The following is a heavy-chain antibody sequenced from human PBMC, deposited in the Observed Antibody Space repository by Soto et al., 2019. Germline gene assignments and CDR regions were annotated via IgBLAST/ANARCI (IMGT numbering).Heavy chain of an antibody. CDR2: ISYDGSNK. CDR1: GFTFSSYG. J-gene: IGHJ4*02. D-gene: IGHD1-26*01. V-gene: IGHV3-30*18. CDR3: AKDGIVGATTAALIDY. Sequence: GGSLRLSCAASGFTFSSYGMHWVRQAPGKGLEWVAVISYDGSNKYYADSVKGRFTISRGNSKNTLYLQMNSLRAEDTAVYYCAKDGIVGATTAALIDYWGQGTLVTVSS.